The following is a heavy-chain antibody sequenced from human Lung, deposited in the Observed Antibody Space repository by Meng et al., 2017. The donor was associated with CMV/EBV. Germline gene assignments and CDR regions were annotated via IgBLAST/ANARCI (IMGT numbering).Heavy chain of an antibody. J-gene: IGHJ4*02. Sequence: VPSGVNLRKPGGSLRLSFAAYGFTFTNAWMTWVRQAPGKGLEWVGRIKSKADGGTTDYASPVKGRFTISRDDSKNTLYLQMNSLKIEDTAVYYCTTNGARGSSALYWGQGTLVTVSS. CDR1: GFTFTNAW. CDR2: IKSKADGGTT. V-gene: IGHV3-15*01. CDR3: TTNGARGSSALY. D-gene: IGHD6-6*01.